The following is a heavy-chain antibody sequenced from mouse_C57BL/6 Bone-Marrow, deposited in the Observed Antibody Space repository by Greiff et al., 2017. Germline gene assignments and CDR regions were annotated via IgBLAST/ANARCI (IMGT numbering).Heavy chain of an antibody. CDR1: GYTFTDYY. J-gene: IGHJ2*01. V-gene: IGHV1-19*01. CDR3: ASAYYKDF. Sequence: EVQLQQSGPVLVKPGASVKMSCKASGYTFTDYYMNWVKQSHGKSLEWIGVINPYNGGTSYNQKFKGKATLTVNKSSSTAFMELSSLTTEVSAVYYNASAYYKDFWGQGTALTVSS. CDR2: INPYNGGT. D-gene: IGHD2-12*01.